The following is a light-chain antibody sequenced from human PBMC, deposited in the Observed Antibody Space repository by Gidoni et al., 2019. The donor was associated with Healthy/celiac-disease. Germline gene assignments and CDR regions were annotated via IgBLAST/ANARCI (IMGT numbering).Light chain of an antibody. V-gene: IGKV1-39*01. J-gene: IGKJ3*01. CDR2: AAS. Sequence: DIQTTPSPSSLSASVGDRVTIPCRASQSISSYLNWYQQKPGKAPKLLIYAASSLQSGVPSRFSGSGSGTDFTLTISSLQPEDFATYYCQQSYSTPFTFGPGTKVDIK. CDR3: QQSYSTPFT. CDR1: QSISSY.